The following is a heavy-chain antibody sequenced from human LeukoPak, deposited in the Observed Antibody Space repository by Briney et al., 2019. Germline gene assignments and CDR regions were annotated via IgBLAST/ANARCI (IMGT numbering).Heavy chain of an antibody. D-gene: IGHD1-26*01. V-gene: IGHV1-24*01. CDR1: GNTLTGLF. Sequence: GASVKVSCKVSGNTLTGLFIHWVRQAPGKGLEWMGGFDPEDGETIYAQKFQGRVTMTEDTSTDTAYMELSSLRSEDTAVYYCAIGKWELLGGLHYYYYYYMDVWGKGTTVTVSS. J-gene: IGHJ6*03. CDR2: FDPEDGET. CDR3: AIGKWELLGGLHYYYYYYMDV.